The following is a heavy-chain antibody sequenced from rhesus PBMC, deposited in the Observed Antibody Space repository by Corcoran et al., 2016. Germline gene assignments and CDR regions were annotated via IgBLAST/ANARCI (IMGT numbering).Heavy chain of an antibody. CDR1: GGSISDDYY. CDR3: ARLPYYSNYFDY. D-gene: IGHD4-23*01. CDR2: IYGSGGGT. V-gene: IGHV4-106*01. J-gene: IGHJ3*01. Sequence: QVQLQESGPGLVKPSETLSLTCAVSGGSISDDYYWSWIRQPPGKGLEWIGYIYGSGGGTNYNPSLKNRVTISIDTSKNQFSLKLSSVTAADTAVYYCARLPYYSNYFDYWGQGLRVTVSS.